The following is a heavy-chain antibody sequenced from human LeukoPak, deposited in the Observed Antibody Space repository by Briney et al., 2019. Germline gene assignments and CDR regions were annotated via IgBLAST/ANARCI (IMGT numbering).Heavy chain of an antibody. CDR2: IYHSGST. CDR3: ARDRGDPLTGYLDAFDI. V-gene: IGHV4-4*02. D-gene: IGHD3-9*01. J-gene: IGHJ3*02. CDR1: GGSISSSNW. Sequence: PSETLSLTCAVSGGSISSSNWRSWVRQPPGKGLEWIGEIYHSGSTNYSPSLKSRVTMSLEMSKNQFSLRLSSVTAADTAVYYCARDRGDPLTGYLDAFDIWGQGTMVTVSS.